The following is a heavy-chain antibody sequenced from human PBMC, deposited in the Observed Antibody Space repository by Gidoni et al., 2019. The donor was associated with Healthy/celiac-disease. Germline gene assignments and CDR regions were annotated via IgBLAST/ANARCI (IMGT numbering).Heavy chain of an antibody. Sequence: QVQLVQSGAEVKTPGASVKVSCKVSGYTFPSYFMHWVRQAPGQGLEWMGIINPNGGTTSYAQKFQGRVTMTRDTSMSTVYMELSSLRSEDTAVYYCAREVGSSGWYWFDPWGQGTLVTVSS. V-gene: IGHV1-46*01. J-gene: IGHJ5*02. CDR2: INPNGGTT. CDR1: GYTFPSYF. CDR3: AREVGSSGWYWFDP. D-gene: IGHD6-19*01.